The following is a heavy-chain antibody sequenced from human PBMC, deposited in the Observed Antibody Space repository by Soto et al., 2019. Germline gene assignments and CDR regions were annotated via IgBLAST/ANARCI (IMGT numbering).Heavy chain of an antibody. CDR3: SVVVIADTRNSLGY. CDR1: GLTLSKYW. CDR2: INSDGRST. V-gene: IGHV3-74*01. J-gene: IGHJ4*02. D-gene: IGHD2-15*01. Sequence: LRLSCAASGLTLSKYWMHWVRQAPGKGLVWVSRINSDGRSTSYVDSVKGRFTISRDNAKNTLYLEMNSLRAEDTAVYYCSVVVIADTRNSLGYWGQGTQVTVSS.